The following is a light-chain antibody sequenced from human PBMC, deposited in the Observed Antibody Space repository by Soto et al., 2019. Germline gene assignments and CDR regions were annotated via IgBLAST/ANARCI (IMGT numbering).Light chain of an antibody. J-gene: IGKJ1*01. CDR3: QQYGSSPWT. CDR1: QSVSSSY. CDR2: GAS. V-gene: IGKV3-20*01. Sequence: EIVLTQSPGTLSLSPGERATLSCRASQSVSSSYLAWYQQKPGQAPRLLIFGASSRATGIPDRFSGSGSGTDFTLTISRLATEDFAVYYCQQYGSSPWTFGQGTKVDIK.